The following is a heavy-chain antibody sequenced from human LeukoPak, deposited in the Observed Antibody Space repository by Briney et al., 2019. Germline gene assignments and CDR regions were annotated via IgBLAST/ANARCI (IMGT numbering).Heavy chain of an antibody. CDR3: GRLRSLDQ. Sequence: GGSLRLSCAASGFLFNKYWMTWVRQAPGKGLEWVANIKEDDSEIYYVDSVKGRFTISRDNAKKSLYLHMSSLRVEDTAVYFCGRLRSLDQWGQGTLVTVSS. J-gene: IGHJ4*02. V-gene: IGHV3-7*01. CDR1: GFLFNKYW. D-gene: IGHD5-24*01. CDR2: IKEDDSEI.